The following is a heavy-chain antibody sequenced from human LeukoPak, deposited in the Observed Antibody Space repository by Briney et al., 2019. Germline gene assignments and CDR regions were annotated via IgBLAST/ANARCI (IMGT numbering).Heavy chain of an antibody. D-gene: IGHD5-18*01. CDR1: GFTFSSYS. V-gene: IGHV3-21*01. CDR3: ARVGGYSYGTWIDY. J-gene: IGHJ4*02. CDR2: ISSSSSYI. Sequence: PWGSLRLSCAASGFTFSSYSMNWVRQAPGKGLEWVSSISSSSSYIYYADSVKGRFTISRDNAKNSLYLQMNSLRAEDTAVYYCARVGGYSYGTWIDYWGQGTLVTVSS.